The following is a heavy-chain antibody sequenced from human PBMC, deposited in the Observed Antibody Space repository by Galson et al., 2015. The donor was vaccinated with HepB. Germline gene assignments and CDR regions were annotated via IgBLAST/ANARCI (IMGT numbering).Heavy chain of an antibody. D-gene: IGHD3-3*01. CDR1: DDSINSGSYY. V-gene: IGHV4-61*09. J-gene: IGHJ4*02. CDR2: IYRSGST. Sequence: TLSLTCTVSDDSINSGSYYWNWIRQPAGKGLEWIGHIYRSGSTNYNPSLKSRVTISIDTSKKQFSLKLRSVTVADTALYFCARCGGGIWSGLYSENYFHYWGQGTQVTVSS. CDR3: ARCGGGIWSGLYSENYFHY.